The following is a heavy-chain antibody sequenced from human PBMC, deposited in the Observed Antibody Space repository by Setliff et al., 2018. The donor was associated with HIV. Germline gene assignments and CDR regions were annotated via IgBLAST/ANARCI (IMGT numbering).Heavy chain of an antibody. CDR3: ARGGDSRVVVVAAILYHFGY. Sequence: ASVKVSCKASGYTFTSYAMHWVRQAPGQRLEWMGWINAGNGNTKYSQKFQGRVTITRDTSASTAYMELSSLRSEDTAVYYCARGGDSRVVVVAAILYHFGYWGQGTLVTVSS. D-gene: IGHD2-15*01. V-gene: IGHV1-3*01. CDR1: GYTFTSYA. CDR2: INAGNGNT. J-gene: IGHJ4*02.